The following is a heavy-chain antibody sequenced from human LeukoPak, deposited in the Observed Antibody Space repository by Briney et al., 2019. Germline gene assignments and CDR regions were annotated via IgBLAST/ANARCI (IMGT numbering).Heavy chain of an antibody. J-gene: IGHJ4*02. D-gene: IGHD2-21*02. CDR3: ARVLDPRSCGSDCYYSDF. CDR1: GGTFSSYA. V-gene: IGHV1-18*01. Sequence: ASVKVPCKASGGTFSSYAVSWVRLTPGQGLEWMGWITAYNGNTNYAERLQGRVTMTADTSTSTAYMEVRGLTSDDTAVYYCARVLDPRSCGSDCYYSDFWGQGTLVTVSS. CDR2: ITAYNGNT.